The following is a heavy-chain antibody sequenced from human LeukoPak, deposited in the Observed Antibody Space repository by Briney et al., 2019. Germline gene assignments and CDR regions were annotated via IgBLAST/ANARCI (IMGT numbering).Heavy chain of an antibody. Sequence: GGSLRLSCAASGFTFGDYAMSWVRQAPGKGLQWVANIKQDGSEIYYVDYVRGRFTISRDNAKNSLYLQMNSLTAEDTAVYYCARVPGSYYYYYYMDVWGKGTTVTVSS. CDR2: IKQDGSEI. CDR1: GFTFGDYA. J-gene: IGHJ6*03. V-gene: IGHV3-7*01. D-gene: IGHD1-26*01. CDR3: ARVPGSYYYYYYMDV.